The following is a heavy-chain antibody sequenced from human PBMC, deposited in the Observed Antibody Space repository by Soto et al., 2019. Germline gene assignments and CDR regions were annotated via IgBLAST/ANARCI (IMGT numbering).Heavy chain of an antibody. CDR3: ARDLGYYDSSGYPEYFQH. V-gene: IGHV1-18*01. CDR1: GYTFTSYG. D-gene: IGHD3-22*01. J-gene: IGHJ1*01. Sequence: ASVKVSCKASGYTFTSYGISWVRQAPGQGLEWMGWINAGNGNTKYSQKFQGRVTITRDTSASTAYMELSSLRSEDTAVYYCARDLGYYDSSGYPEYFQHWGQGTLVTVSS. CDR2: INAGNGNT.